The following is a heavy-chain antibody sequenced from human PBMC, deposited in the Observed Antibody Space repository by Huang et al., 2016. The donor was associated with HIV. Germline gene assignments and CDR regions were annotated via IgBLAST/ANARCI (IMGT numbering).Heavy chain of an antibody. D-gene: IGHD6-13*01. V-gene: IGHV3-48*01. CDR1: GFSFSSCN. Sequence: EEQLVESGGGLVQPGGSLRLSCAASGFSFSSCNMNWVRQALGKGLEWRSYISETGSVITYADSVKGRFTVSRDNAKNSLYLQMDSLRAEDTAVYYCARGYSSSWLYNWGQGTLVTVSS. CDR2: ISETGSVI. J-gene: IGHJ4*02. CDR3: ARGYSSSWLYN.